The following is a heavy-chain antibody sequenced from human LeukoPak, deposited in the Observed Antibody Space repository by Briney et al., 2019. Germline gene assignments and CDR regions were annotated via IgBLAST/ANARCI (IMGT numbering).Heavy chain of an antibody. CDR3: ATSTYYYDS. V-gene: IGHV3-7*05. Sequence: PGGPLRLSCAASGFTFSTYWINWVRQAPGKGLGWVANIKEDGSEKYYVDSVKGWFTISRDNAKNSLYLQMNSLRAEDTAVYYCATSTYYYDSWGQGTLVTVSS. J-gene: IGHJ4*02. CDR1: GFTFSTYW. CDR2: IKEDGSEK.